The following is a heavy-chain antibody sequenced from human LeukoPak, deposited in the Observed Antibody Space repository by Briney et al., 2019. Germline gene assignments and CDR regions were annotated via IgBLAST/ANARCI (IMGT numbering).Heavy chain of an antibody. V-gene: IGHV3-48*04. CDR2: ISGSSTTI. CDR3: ARASSPRFRVERAFDP. D-gene: IGHD3-10*01. J-gene: IGHJ5*02. CDR1: GFTFSSYA. Sequence: GGSLRLSCAASGFTFSSYAMSWIRQAAGKGLEWLAYISGSSTTIYYADSVKGRFTISRDNANNSLYLQMNSLTAEDTAVYYCARASSPRFRVERAFDPWGQGTLVTVSS.